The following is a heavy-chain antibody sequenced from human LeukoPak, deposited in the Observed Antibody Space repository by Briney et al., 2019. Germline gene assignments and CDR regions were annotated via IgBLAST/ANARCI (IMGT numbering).Heavy chain of an antibody. CDR3: TRGMTTVVTPYY. CDR1: GFTFGDYA. D-gene: IGHD4-23*01. CDR2: IRNKAYGGTT. V-gene: IGHV3-49*04. Sequence: TGGSLRLSCTASGFTFGDYAVSWVRQAPGKGLECVGFIRNKAYGGTTDYAASVKGRFTISRDDSKSIAYLQLNSLKTEDTAVYYCTRGMTTVVTPYYWGQGTLVTVSS. J-gene: IGHJ4*02.